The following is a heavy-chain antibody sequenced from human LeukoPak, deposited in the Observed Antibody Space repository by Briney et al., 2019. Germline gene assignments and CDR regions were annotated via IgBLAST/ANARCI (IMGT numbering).Heavy chain of an antibody. J-gene: IGHJ4*02. D-gene: IGHD1-20*01. CDR1: GGTFSSYA. CDR3: AADGNWNYFGY. V-gene: IGHV1-69*13. CDR2: IIPIFGTA. Sequence: GASVKVSCKASGGTFSSYAISWVRQAPGQGLEWMGGIIPIFGTANYAQKLQGRVTITADESTSTAYMELSGLRSEDTAVYYCAADGNWNYFGYWGQGTLVTVSS.